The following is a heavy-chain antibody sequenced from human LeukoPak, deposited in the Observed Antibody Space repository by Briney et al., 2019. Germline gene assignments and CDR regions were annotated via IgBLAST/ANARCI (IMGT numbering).Heavy chain of an antibody. CDR2: INSGTSIM. V-gene: IGHV3-48*02. J-gene: IGHJ4*02. D-gene: IGHD5-24*01. Sequence: PGGSLRLSCAASGFTFISYSMNWVRQAPGKGLEWISYINSGTSIMYYADAVKGRFTISRDNAKNSVYLQMNSLRDEDTALYYCATTRDGYNNFEYWGQGTLVSVSS. CDR3: ATTRDGYNNFEY. CDR1: GFTFISYS.